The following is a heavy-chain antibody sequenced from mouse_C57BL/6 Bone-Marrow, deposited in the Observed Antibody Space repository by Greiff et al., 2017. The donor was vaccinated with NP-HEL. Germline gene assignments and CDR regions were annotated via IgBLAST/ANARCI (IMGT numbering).Heavy chain of an antibody. CDR3: ARRGDYYGSSYGFAY. CDR2: IDPNSGGT. J-gene: IGHJ3*01. Sequence: QVQLKQPGAELVKPGASVKLSCKASGYTFTSYWMHWVKQRPGRGLEWIGRIDPNSGGTKYNEKFKSKATLTVDKPSSTAYMKLSSLTSEDTAVYYCARRGDYYGSSYGFAYWGQGTLVTVSA. V-gene: IGHV1-72*01. D-gene: IGHD1-1*01. CDR1: GYTFTSYW.